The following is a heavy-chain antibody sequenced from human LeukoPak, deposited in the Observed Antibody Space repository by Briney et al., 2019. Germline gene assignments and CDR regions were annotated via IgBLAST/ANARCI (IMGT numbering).Heavy chain of an antibody. V-gene: IGHV3-20*04. CDR1: GFKFDDYG. CDR3: ARGWTGDPAPYFFDY. CDR2: INWNGGSI. D-gene: IGHD3/OR15-3a*01. J-gene: IGHJ4*02. Sequence: PGGSLRLSCAVSGFKFDDYGMSWFRQAPGKGLEWVSSINWNGGSIGYVDSVKGRFTISRDNAKNSLYLQMNSLRAEDTALYYCARGWTGDPAPYFFDYWGQGTLVTVSS.